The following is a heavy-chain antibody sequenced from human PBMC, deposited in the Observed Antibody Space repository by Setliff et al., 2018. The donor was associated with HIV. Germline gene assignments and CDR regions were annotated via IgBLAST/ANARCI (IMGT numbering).Heavy chain of an antibody. V-gene: IGHV1-18*01. CDR1: GYSFNSFG. Sequence: ASVKVSCKASGYSFNSFGITWVRQAPGQGLEWMGWISPYNGNTNYAEVLQGRVTMTTDTSTRTAYMELTSLRSDDTAVYYCARGVVFYYDSSGRYVVRYFDYWGQGTLVTVSS. J-gene: IGHJ4*02. CDR3: ARGVVFYYDSSGRYVVRYFDY. D-gene: IGHD3-22*01. CDR2: ISPYNGNT.